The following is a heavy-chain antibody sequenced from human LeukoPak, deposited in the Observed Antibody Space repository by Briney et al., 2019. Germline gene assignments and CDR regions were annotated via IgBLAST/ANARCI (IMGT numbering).Heavy chain of an antibody. J-gene: IGHJ4*01. Sequence: SETLTLSCTVSGVSISSYDWSWVRQPPGKGLEWIGYIYSRGSTNFNPSLKSRVTISVDTSKNQFSLKLSSVTAADTAVYYGAGGPGDYAYWGQGRLLTVSS. D-gene: IGHD4-17*01. CDR1: GVSISSYD. CDR2: IYSRGST. CDR3: AGGPGDYAY. V-gene: IGHV4-59*01.